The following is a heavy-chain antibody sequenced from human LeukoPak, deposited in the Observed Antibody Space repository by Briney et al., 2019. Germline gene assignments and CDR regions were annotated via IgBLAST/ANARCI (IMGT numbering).Heavy chain of an antibody. J-gene: IGHJ4*02. Sequence: SETLSLTCTVSGVSISSSNSYWGWIRQPPGKGLEWIGSIYYSGNTYYNASLKSQVSISIDTSKNQLSLRLTSVTAADTAVYYCARVTPYCSGGSCYWSSGYFDYWGQGTLVTVSS. D-gene: IGHD2-15*01. CDR1: GVSISSSNSY. CDR2: IYYSGNT. V-gene: IGHV4-39*01. CDR3: ARVTPYCSGGSCYWSSGYFDY.